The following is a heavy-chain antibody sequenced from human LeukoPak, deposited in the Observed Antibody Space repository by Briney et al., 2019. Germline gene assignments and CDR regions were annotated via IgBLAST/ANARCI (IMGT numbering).Heavy chain of an antibody. D-gene: IGHD1-26*01. J-gene: IGHJ6*02. CDR1: GFTFSSYS. V-gene: IGHV3-21*01. CDR2: ISSSSSYI. CDR3: ARVNSGSYPVDYYYGMDV. Sequence: PGGSLRLSCAASGFTFSSYSMNWVRQAPGKGLEWVSSISSSSSYIYYADSVKGRFTISRDNAKNSLYLQMNSLRAEDTAVYYCARVNSGSYPVDYYYGMDVWGQGTTVTVSS.